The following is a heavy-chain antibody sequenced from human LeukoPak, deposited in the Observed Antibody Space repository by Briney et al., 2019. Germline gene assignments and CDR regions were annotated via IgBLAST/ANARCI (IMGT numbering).Heavy chain of an antibody. D-gene: IGHD3-22*01. CDR3: ARADDSSGYYPPWWYFDL. V-gene: IGHV4-59*01. Sequence: SETLSLTCTVSGGSISSYYWSWIRQPPGKGLEWIGYIYYSGSTNYNPSPKSRVTISVDTSKNQFSLKLSSVTAADTAVYYCARADDSSGYYPPWWYFDLWGRGTLVTVSS. J-gene: IGHJ2*01. CDR1: GGSISSYY. CDR2: IYYSGST.